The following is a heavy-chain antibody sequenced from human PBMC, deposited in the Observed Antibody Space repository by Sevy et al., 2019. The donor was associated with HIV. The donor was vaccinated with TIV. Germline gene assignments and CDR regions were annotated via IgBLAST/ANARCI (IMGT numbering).Heavy chain of an antibody. Sequence: LGGSLRLSCAASGFTFNYHFMNWVRQVPGKGLEWVSYISSASSYINYSDSVKGRFTISRDNAKNLVLLEMNNLRPEDTAVYFCARGDYYGSLYYFDYWGQGTLVTVSS. V-gene: IGHV3-21*01. J-gene: IGHJ4*02. D-gene: IGHD3-10*01. CDR1: GFTFNYHF. CDR3: ARGDYYGSLYYFDY. CDR2: ISSASSYI.